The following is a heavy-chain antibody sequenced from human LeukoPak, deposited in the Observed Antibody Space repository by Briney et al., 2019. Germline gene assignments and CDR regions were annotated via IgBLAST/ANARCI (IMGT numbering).Heavy chain of an antibody. J-gene: IGHJ4*02. Sequence: GGSLRLSCAASGFTFSSYAMSWVRQAPGKGLEWVSAISGTGTTTHYADSVKGRFTSSRDNSKNTLYLQMNSLRAEDTAVYYCARIAAAGPFDYWGQGTLVTVSS. CDR1: GFTFSSYA. CDR3: ARIAAAGPFDY. CDR2: ISGTGTTT. D-gene: IGHD6-13*01. V-gene: IGHV3-23*01.